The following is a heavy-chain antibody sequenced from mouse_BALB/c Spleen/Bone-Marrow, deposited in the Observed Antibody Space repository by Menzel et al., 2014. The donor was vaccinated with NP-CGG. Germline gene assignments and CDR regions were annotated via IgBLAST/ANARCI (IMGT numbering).Heavy chain of an antibody. Sequence: EVHLVESGGGLVQPGGSLRLSCAPSGFTFTDYYMNWVRQPPGKALEWLGFIRNKANGYTTEYSASVKGRFTISRDNSQSILYLQMNTLRAEDSATYYCARDSRSTVSHFDYWGQGTTLTVSS. CDR2: IRNKANGYTT. V-gene: IGHV7-3*02. D-gene: IGHD1-1*01. CDR1: GFTFTDYY. CDR3: ARDSRSTVSHFDY. J-gene: IGHJ2*01.